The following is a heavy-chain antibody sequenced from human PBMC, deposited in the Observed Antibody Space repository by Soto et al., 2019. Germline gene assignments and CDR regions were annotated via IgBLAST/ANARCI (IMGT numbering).Heavy chain of an antibody. Sequence: SGPTLVNPTQTLTLTCTFSGFSLNSSGVGVGWIRQPPGKALEWLALIYWNDEMHYSPSLKSRLTITEDASKHQVVLTVTNMDPVDTATYYCAHRRFAKYSSLPADFDFWGQGILVTVSS. CDR1: GFSLNSSGVG. CDR2: IYWNDEM. V-gene: IGHV2-5*01. D-gene: IGHD6-6*01. J-gene: IGHJ4*02. CDR3: AHRRFAKYSSLPADFDF.